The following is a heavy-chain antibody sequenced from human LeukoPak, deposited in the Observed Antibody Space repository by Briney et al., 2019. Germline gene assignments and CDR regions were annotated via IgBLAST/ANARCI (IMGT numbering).Heavy chain of an antibody. D-gene: IGHD2-2*02. CDR3: AMAGYCSSTSCYTGSGPYYYYGMDV. J-gene: IGHJ6*02. CDR1: GGTFSSYA. CDR2: IIPIFGIA. Sequence: ASVKVSCKASGGTFSSYAISWVRQAPGQGLEWMGGIIPIFGIANYAQKFQGRVTITADKSTSTAYMELSSLRSEDTAVYYCAMAGYCSSTSCYTGSGPYYYYGMDVWGQGTTVTVSS. V-gene: IGHV1-69*17.